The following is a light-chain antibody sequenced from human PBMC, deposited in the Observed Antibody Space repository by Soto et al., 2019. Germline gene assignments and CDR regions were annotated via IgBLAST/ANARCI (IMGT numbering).Light chain of an antibody. CDR2: DAS. CDR3: QHYDSLPLS. V-gene: IGKV1-33*01. J-gene: IGKJ3*01. CDR1: QDISNY. Sequence: DIQMTQSPSSLSASVGDRVTITCQASQDISNYLNWYQQKLGKAPKLLIYDASNLETGVPSRFSGSGSGTDFTLTISNLQPEDSGTYYCQHYDSLPLSFGPGTKVHLK.